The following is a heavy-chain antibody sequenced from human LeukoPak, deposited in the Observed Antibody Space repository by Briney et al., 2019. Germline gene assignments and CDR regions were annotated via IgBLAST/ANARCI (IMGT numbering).Heavy chain of an antibody. V-gene: IGHV3-48*03. CDR3: ARGAPLVVVTTAAFDI. CDR1: GFTFSTYE. Sequence: GGSLRLSCAASGFTFSTYEMSGVRQAPGKGLEWVSYISSSGNNIYYADSVKGRFTISRDNAKNSLYLQMNSLRDEDAAVYYCARGAPLVVVTTAAFDIWGQGTMVSVSS. J-gene: IGHJ3*02. CDR2: ISSSGNNI. D-gene: IGHD2-15*01.